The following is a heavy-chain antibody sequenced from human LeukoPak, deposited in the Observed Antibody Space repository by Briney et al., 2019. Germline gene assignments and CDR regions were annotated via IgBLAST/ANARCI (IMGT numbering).Heavy chain of an antibody. D-gene: IGHD2-15*01. J-gene: IGHJ6*03. CDR2: IIPIFGTA. CDR3: ARAQLGYCSGGSCYIGHYYYYMDV. CDR1: GGTFSSYA. Sequence: SVKVSCKASGGTFSSYAISWVRQAPGQGLEWMAGIIPIFGTANYAQKFQGRVTITTDESTSTAYMELSSLRSEDTAVYYCARAQLGYCSGGSCYIGHYYYYMDVWGKGTTVTVSS. V-gene: IGHV1-69*05.